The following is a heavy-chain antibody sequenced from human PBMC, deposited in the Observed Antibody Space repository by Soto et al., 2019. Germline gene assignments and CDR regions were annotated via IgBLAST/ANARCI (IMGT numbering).Heavy chain of an antibody. Sequence: QVQLVQSGTEVKKPGASVKVSCKASGYTFTSYAISWVRQAPGQGLEWMGWINPYNGNTNYAQKLQGRVTMTTDTSTSTAYMELWSLRSDDTAVYYCARDTAMALPDAWGQGTLATVSS. D-gene: IGHD5-18*01. J-gene: IGHJ4*02. CDR3: ARDTAMALPDA. V-gene: IGHV1-18*01. CDR2: INPYNGNT. CDR1: GYTFTSYA.